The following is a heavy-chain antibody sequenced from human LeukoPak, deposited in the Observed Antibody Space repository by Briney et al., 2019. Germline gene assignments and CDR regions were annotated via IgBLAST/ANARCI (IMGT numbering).Heavy chain of an antibody. V-gene: IGHV4-30-4*01. CDR3: ARGPYGSGSYY. D-gene: IGHD3-10*01. J-gene: IGHJ4*02. CDR2: IYYSGTT. CDR1: GGSISSGNYY. Sequence: SETLSLTCTVSGGSISSGNYYWSWIRQPPGKGLEWIGYIYYSGTTYYNPSLKSRVTISVDTSKNQFSLKLTSVTAADTAVYYCARGPYGSGSYYWGQGTLVTVSS.